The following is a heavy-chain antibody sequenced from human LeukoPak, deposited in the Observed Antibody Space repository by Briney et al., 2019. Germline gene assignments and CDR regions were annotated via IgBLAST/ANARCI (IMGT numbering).Heavy chain of an antibody. D-gene: IGHD3-3*01. Sequence: ASVKVSCKASGYTFISYQMHWVRQAPGQGLEWMGIINPTGGSTSHAQKFQGRVTMTRDTSISTAYMELSRLRSDDTAVYYCARGITIFGVVIGGWFDPWGQGTLVTVSS. CDR2: INPTGGST. J-gene: IGHJ5*02. CDR3: ARGITIFGVVIGGWFDP. V-gene: IGHV1-46*01. CDR1: GYTFISYQ.